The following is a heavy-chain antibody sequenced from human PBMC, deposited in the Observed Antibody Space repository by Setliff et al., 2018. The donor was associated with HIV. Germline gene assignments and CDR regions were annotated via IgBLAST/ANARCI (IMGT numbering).Heavy chain of an antibody. V-gene: IGHV1-2*06. J-gene: IGHJ5*02. CDR1: GYSFTDYF. D-gene: IGHD3-3*01. CDR3: AREGDVLSGYYVNWFDP. Sequence: GASVKVSCKASGYSFTDYFMHWVRQAPGQGLEWMGRVNPNSGDTNYAQKFQGRVTMTRHTSISTAYMELSRLTSDDTAVYYCAREGDVLSGYYVNWFDPWGQGTLVTSPQ. CDR2: VNPNSGDT.